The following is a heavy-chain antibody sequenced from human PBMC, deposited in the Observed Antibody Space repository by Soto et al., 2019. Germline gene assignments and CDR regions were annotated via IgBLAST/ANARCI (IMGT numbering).Heavy chain of an antibody. Sequence: QVQLVESGGGVVQPGRSLRLSCAASGFTFSSYGMHWVRQAPGKGLEWVAVISYDGSNKYYADSVKGRFTISRDNSKNTQYLQMKSLRAEDTAVYYCAKDQHSTTYYDILTGYYNGREIDYWGQGTLVTVSS. CDR1: GFTFSSYG. J-gene: IGHJ4*02. CDR2: ISYDGSNK. D-gene: IGHD3-9*01. CDR3: AKDQHSTTYYDILTGYYNGREIDY. V-gene: IGHV3-30*18.